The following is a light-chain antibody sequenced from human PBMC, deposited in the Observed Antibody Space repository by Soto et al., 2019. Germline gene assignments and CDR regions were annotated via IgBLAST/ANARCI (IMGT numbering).Light chain of an antibody. CDR2: ATS. CDR1: QGVGGW. CDR3: QQTHSLPLS. Sequence: IQMTQSPSSVYASVGHRVTMTCRASQGVGGWLAWYQQKPGKVPKLLIYATSSLHSGVPSRFSGSGSGTDFTLSISSLQPEDFATYYCQQTHSLPLSFGPGTKVDIK. J-gene: IGKJ3*01. V-gene: IGKV1-12*01.